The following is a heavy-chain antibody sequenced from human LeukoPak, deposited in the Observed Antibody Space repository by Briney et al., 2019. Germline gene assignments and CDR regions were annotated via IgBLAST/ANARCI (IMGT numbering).Heavy chain of an antibody. V-gene: IGHV3-66*01. D-gene: IGHD4-23*01. CDR1: GFTVSSNY. CDR3: ARDRFGYGGNSGL. Sequence: GGSLRLSCAASGFTVSSNYMSWVRQAPGKGLEWVSVTYSGGSTYYADSVKGRFTISRDNSKNTLYLQMNSLRAEDTAMYYCARDRFGYGGNSGLWGQGTLVTVSS. J-gene: IGHJ4*02. CDR2: TYSGGST.